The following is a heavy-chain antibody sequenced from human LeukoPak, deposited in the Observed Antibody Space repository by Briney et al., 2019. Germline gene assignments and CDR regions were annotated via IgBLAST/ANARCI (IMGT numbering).Heavy chain of an antibody. CDR2: INSDGSST. Sequence: GGSLRLSCAASGFTFSSYWMHWVRQAPGKGLVWVSRINSDGSSTSYADSVKGRFTISRDNVKNTLYLQMNSLRAEDTAVYYCARGPQLKVYYYYYMDVWGEGTTVTVSS. CDR1: GFTFSSYW. V-gene: IGHV3-74*01. CDR3: ARGPQLKVYYYYYMDV. J-gene: IGHJ6*03. D-gene: IGHD6-6*01.